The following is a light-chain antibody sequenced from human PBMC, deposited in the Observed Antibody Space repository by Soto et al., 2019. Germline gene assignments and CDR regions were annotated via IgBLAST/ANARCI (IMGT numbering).Light chain of an antibody. CDR3: SSYTSSSTYV. V-gene: IGLV2-14*03. CDR2: NVS. Sequence: QSVLTQPASVSGSPGQSITISCTGTSSEVGGYNSVSWYQQHPGKAPKLMIYNVSNRPSGISDRFSGSSSGNTASLTISGLQAEDEADYYCSSYTSSSTYVFGTGTKVTVL. CDR1: SSEVGGYNS. J-gene: IGLJ1*01.